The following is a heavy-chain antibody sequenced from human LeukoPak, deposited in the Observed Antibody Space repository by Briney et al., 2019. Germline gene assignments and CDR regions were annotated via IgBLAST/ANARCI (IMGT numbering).Heavy chain of an antibody. CDR2: IIPIFGTA. Sequence: GSSVKVSCKASGGTFSSYAFSWVRQAPGQGLEWMGGIIPIFGTANYAQKFQGRVTITTDESTSTAYMELSSLRSEDTAVYYCARESSSWSKNWFDPWGQGTLVTVSS. CDR1: GGTFSSYA. CDR3: ARESSSWSKNWFDP. D-gene: IGHD6-13*01. V-gene: IGHV1-69*05. J-gene: IGHJ5*02.